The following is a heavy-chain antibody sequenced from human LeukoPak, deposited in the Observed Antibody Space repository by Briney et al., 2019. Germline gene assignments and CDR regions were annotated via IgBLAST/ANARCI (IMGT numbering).Heavy chain of an antibody. CDR3: AKDDYGMDV. Sequence: GGSLRLSCAASGFTFSDYDIHWVRQAPGQGLEWVAVISYDGSNKYYADSVKGRFTISRDNSKNTLSVQTNSLRAEDTAVYYCAKDDYGMDVWGQGTTVTVSS. J-gene: IGHJ6*02. CDR2: ISYDGSNK. CDR1: GFTFSDYD. V-gene: IGHV3-30*18.